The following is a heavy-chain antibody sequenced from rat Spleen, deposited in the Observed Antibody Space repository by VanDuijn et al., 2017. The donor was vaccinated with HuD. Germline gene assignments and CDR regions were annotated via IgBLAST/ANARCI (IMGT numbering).Heavy chain of an antibody. D-gene: IGHD1-11*01. J-gene: IGHJ4*01. Sequence: EVQLVESGGGLVQPGRSLKLSCAASGFTFSDYYMAWVRQAPKKGLEWVASISTGGGNTYYRDSVKGRFTVSRDNAKSTLYLQMDSLRSEDTATYCWARLGGGYSDVMDAWGQGASVTVSS. CDR1: GFTFSDYY. V-gene: IGHV5-25*01. CDR3: ARLGGGYSDVMDA. CDR2: ISTGGGNT.